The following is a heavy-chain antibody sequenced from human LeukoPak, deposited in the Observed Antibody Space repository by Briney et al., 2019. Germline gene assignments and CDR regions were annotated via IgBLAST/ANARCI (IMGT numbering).Heavy chain of an antibody. V-gene: IGHV4-59*01. CDR1: GGSFSGYY. J-gene: IGHJ3*02. D-gene: IGHD4-17*01. CDR2: IYYSGST. Sequence: SETLSLTCAVYGGSFSGYYWSWIRQPPGKGLEWIGYIYYSGSTNYNPSLKSRVTISVDTSKNQFSLKLSSVTAADTAVYYCARAGAVDDYGDYGRQSDAFDIWGQGTMVTVSS. CDR3: ARAGAVDDYGDYGRQSDAFDI.